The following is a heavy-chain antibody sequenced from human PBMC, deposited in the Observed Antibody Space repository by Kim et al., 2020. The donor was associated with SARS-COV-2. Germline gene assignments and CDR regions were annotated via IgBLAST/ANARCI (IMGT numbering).Heavy chain of an antibody. CDR2: IYYSGST. J-gene: IGHJ3*02. D-gene: IGHD3-22*01. V-gene: IGHV4-31*03. CDR3: ARDRLVLFSNYYDSSGYYLPHDAFDI. CDR1: GGSISSGGYY. Sequence: SETLSLTCTVSGGSISSGGYYWSWIRQHPGKGLEWIGYIYYSGSTYYNPSLKSRVTISVDTSKNQFSLKLSSVTAADTAVYYCARDRLVLFSNYYDSSGYYLPHDAFDIWGQGTMVTVSS.